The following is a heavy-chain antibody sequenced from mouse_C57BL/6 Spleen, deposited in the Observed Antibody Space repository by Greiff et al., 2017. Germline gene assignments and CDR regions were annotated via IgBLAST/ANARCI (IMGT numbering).Heavy chain of an antibody. CDR1: GYTFTSYW. J-gene: IGHJ2*01. Sequence: VQLQQPGAELVKPGASVKMSCKASGYTFTSYWITWVKQSPGQGLEWIGDIYPGSGSTNYNEKFKSKATLTVDTSASTAYMQLSSLTSEDSAVYDCARSNGSSFEYWGQGTTLAVSS. CDR3: ARSNGSSFEY. CDR2: IYPGSGST. V-gene: IGHV1-55*01. D-gene: IGHD1-1*01.